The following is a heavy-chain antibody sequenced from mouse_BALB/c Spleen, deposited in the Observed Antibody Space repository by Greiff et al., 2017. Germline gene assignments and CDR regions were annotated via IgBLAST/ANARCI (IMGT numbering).Heavy chain of an antibody. D-gene: IGHD2-2*01. J-gene: IGHJ4*01. CDR2: ISSGSSTI. Sequence: EVMLVESGGGLVQPGGSRKLSCAASGFTFSSFGMHWVRQAPEKGLEWVAYISSGSSTIYYADTVKGRFTISRDNPKNTLFLQMTSLRSEDTAMYYCTRKGYDGYAMDYWGQGTSVTVSS. CDR1: GFTFSSFG. V-gene: IGHV5-17*02. CDR3: TRKGYDGYAMDY.